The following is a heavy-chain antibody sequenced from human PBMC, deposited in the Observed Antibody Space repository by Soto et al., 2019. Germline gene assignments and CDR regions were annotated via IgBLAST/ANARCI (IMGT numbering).Heavy chain of an antibody. CDR1: GYTFTSYG. Sequence: QVQLVQSGAEVKKPGASVKVSCKASGYTFTSYGISWVRQAPGQGREWMGWISAYNGNTNYAQKLQGRVTMTTDTSTSTAYMELRSLRSDDTAVYYCAREGDYDWSTNYYGMDVWGQGTTVTVSS. CDR2: ISAYNGNT. D-gene: IGHD3-9*01. V-gene: IGHV1-18*01. J-gene: IGHJ6*02. CDR3: AREGDYDWSTNYYGMDV.